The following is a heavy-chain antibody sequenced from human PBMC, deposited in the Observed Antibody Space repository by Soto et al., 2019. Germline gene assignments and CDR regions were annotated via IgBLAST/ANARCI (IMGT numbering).Heavy chain of an antibody. V-gene: IGHV4-59*01. Sequence: PSETLSLSCTVSGGSISSYYWSWIRQPPGKGLEWIGYIYYSGSTNYNPSLKSRVTISVDTSKNQFSLKLSSVTAADTAVYYCARVWADGDYVNYYYGMDVWGQGTTVTVSS. CDR1: GGSISSYY. CDR3: ARVWADGDYVNYYYGMDV. J-gene: IGHJ6*02. D-gene: IGHD4-17*01. CDR2: IYYSGST.